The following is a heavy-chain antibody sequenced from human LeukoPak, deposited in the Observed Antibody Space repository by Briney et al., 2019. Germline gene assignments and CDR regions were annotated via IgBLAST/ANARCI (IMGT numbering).Heavy chain of an antibody. CDR1: GGSFSGYY. CDR3: ARGSGYYDFWSGTGRYYYYGMDV. J-gene: IGHJ6*02. V-gene: IGHV4-59*10. CDR2: IYTSGST. D-gene: IGHD3-3*01. Sequence: SETLSLTCAVYGGSFSGYYWSWIRQPAGKGLEWIGRIYTSGSTNYNPSLKSRVTMSVDTSKNQFSLKLSSVTAADTAVYYCARGSGYYDFWSGTGRYYYYGMDVWGQGTTVTVSS.